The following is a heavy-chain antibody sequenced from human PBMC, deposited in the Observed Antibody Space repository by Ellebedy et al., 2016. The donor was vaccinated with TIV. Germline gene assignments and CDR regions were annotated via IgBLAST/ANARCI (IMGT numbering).Heavy chain of an antibody. CDR1: GYTFTTYA. Sequence: ASVKVSCKASGYTFTTYAMHWVRQAPGQGLEWMGWITAGNGNTKYSQKFQGRVSINRDTSASTAYMELSSLRSEDTAVYYCARGGGDIVVVPAAEHYYYGLDVWGQGTTVTVSS. V-gene: IGHV1-3*01. CDR2: ITAGNGNT. J-gene: IGHJ6*02. CDR3: ARGGGDIVVVPAAEHYYYGLDV. D-gene: IGHD2-2*01.